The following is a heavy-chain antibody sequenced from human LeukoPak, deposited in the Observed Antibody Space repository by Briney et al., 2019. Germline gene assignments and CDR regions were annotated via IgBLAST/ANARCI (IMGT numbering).Heavy chain of an antibody. J-gene: IGHJ5*02. CDR2: ISSSGSTI. CDR1: GFTFSSYE. Sequence: PGGSLRLSCAASGFTFSSYEMNWVRQAPGKGREWVSYISSSGSTIYYADSVKGRFTISRDNAKNSLYLQMNSLRAEDTAVYYCARGYPPHCSSTSCPPGPWGQGTLVTVSS. V-gene: IGHV3-48*03. CDR3: ARGYPPHCSSTSCPPGP. D-gene: IGHD2-2*01.